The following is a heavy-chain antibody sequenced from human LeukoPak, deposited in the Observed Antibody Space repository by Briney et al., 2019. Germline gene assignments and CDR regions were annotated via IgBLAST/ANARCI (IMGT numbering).Heavy chain of an antibody. J-gene: IGHJ4*02. CDR1: GFTLRNYG. D-gene: IGHD1-26*01. CDR2: ISSSSSYI. V-gene: IGHV3-21*01. Sequence: GGSLRLSCATSGFTLRNYGMAWVRQAPGKGLEWVSSISSSSSYIYYADSVKGRFTISRDNAKNSLYLQMNSLRAEDTAVYYCARDRGSYWGGFDYWGQGTLVTVSS. CDR3: ARDRGSYWGGFDY.